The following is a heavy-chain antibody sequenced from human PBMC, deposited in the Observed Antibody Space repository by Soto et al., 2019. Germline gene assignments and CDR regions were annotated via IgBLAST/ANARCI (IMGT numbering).Heavy chain of an antibody. V-gene: IGHV4-61*01. CDR3: ARYTYGLDY. CDR1: GASVSRGYYY. J-gene: IGHJ4*02. Sequence: VQLQESGQGLVKPWETLSLTGTDSGASVSRGYYYWSWIRQPPKKRLEWLGQIYHTGSTDYNPPHTCRVTISADTSKNQFSLQLSSTTVADTAVYSGARYTYGLDYWGQGTLVTAPS. D-gene: IGHD3-10*01. CDR2: IYHTGST.